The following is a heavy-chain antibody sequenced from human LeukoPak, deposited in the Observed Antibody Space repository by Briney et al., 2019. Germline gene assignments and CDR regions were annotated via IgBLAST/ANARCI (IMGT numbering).Heavy chain of an antibody. CDR2: IRSFNGDK. D-gene: IGHD5-24*01. V-gene: IGHV1-18*01. J-gene: IGHJ4*02. CDR1: GYTLTSYD. CDR3: AKSGAGRRGTGDVYTFDF. Sequence: ASVTVSCKASGYTLTSYDINWVRQAPGQGLEWMGWIRSFNGDKNYAQKFKDRVTMTSDTSTNTTYMELRSLRSDDTAIYYCAKSGAGRRGTGDVYTFDFWGQGTLVTVSS.